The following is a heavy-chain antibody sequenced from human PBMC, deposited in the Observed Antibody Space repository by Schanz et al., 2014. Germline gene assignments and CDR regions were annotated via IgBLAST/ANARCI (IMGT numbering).Heavy chain of an antibody. CDR2: TSSDGSLK. CDR3: AKSALWGSGVYYASQIDY. CDR1: GFTFSSYA. V-gene: IGHV3-30*04. Sequence: QVQLVESGGGVVQPGRSLRLSCAASGFTFSSYAVHWVRQAPDKGLVWVAVTSSDGSLKYYADSVKGRFTISRDNSKNTLYLQMNSLGPEDTAVYYCAKSALWGSGVYYASQIDYWGQGALVTVSS. D-gene: IGHD3-10*01. J-gene: IGHJ4*02.